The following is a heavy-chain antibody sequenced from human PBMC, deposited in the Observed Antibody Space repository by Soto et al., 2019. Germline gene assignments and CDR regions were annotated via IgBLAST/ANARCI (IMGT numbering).Heavy chain of an antibody. Sequence: ASVKVSCKASGYTFTSYYISWVRQAPGQGLEWMGWISGYNGNTNYAQKLQGRVTMTTDTSTSTAYMELRSLFSEDTAVYYCARGHEFGGNSDAYDIWGQGTVVTVSS. V-gene: IGHV1-18*01. J-gene: IGHJ3*02. D-gene: IGHD2-21*01. CDR1: GYTFTSYY. CDR2: ISGYNGNT. CDR3: ARGHEFGGNSDAYDI.